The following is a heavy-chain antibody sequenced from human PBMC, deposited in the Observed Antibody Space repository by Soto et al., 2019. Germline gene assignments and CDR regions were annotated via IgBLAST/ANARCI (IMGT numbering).Heavy chain of an antibody. V-gene: IGHV4-30-2*01. CDR1: GGSISSGGYS. Sequence: QLQLQESGSGLVKPSQTLSLTCAVSGGSISSGGYSWSWIRQPPGKGLEWIGYIYHSGSTYYNPALKLRVTRAVDRPEHQCSLKLSSVTAADTAVYYCASGYASSLGYWGQGTLVTVSS. CDR2: IYHSGST. J-gene: IGHJ4*02. CDR3: ASGYASSLGY. D-gene: IGHD2-2*01.